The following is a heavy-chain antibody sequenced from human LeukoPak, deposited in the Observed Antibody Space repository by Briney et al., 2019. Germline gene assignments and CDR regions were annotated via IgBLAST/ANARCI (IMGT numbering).Heavy chain of an antibody. V-gene: IGHV3-48*04. Sequence: GGSLRLSCSASGFTFSSYAMHWVRQAPGKGLEWVSYISSSRTIIYYADSVEGRFTISRDNSKNSLYLQMNTLRAEDTAIYYCARATGRWWYYFDHWGQGTQVTVSS. CDR3: ARATGRWWYYFDH. CDR1: GFTFSSYA. D-gene: IGHD2-15*01. CDR2: ISSSRTII. J-gene: IGHJ4*02.